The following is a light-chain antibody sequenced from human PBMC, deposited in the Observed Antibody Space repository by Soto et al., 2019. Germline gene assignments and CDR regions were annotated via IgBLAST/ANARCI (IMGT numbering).Light chain of an antibody. CDR1: QGLVYGDGNTY. Sequence: DAVMTQSPLSLPVTPGQPASISCRSSQGLVYGDGNTYLNWYHQRPGQSPRRLIYKVSHRESGVPDRFSGSGSGTDFTLRISRVEAEDVGIYYCMQATHWPYTFGQGTNLEIK. CDR2: KVS. CDR3: MQATHWPYT. J-gene: IGKJ2*01. V-gene: IGKV2-30*01.